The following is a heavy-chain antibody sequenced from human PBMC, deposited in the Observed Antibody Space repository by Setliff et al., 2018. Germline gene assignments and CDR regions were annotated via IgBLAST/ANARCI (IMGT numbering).Heavy chain of an antibody. J-gene: IGHJ6*03. Sequence: PGGSLRLSCAASGFTFSSYAMSWVRQAPGKGLEWVSAISGSGGSTYYADSVKGRFTISRDNSKNTLYLQMNSLRAEDTAVYYCAKYSGSWGGYYYYYYYMDVWGKGTTVTVSS. CDR1: GFTFSSYA. D-gene: IGHD6-13*01. CDR3: AKYSGSWGGYYYYYYYMDV. CDR2: ISGSGGST. V-gene: IGHV3-23*01.